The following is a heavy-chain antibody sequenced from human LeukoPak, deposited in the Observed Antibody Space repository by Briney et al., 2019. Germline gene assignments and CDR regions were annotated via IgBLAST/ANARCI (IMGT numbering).Heavy chain of an antibody. V-gene: IGHV3-48*01. CDR2: ISSSSSTI. J-gene: IGHJ4*02. CDR3: AATYYYGSGSYAIGFDY. D-gene: IGHD3-10*01. Sequence: GVSLRLSCAASGFTFSSYSKNWVRQAPGKGLEWVSSISSSSSTIYYADSVKGRFTISRDNAKNSLYLQMNSLRAEDTAVYYCAATYYYGSGSYAIGFDYWGQGTLVTVSS. CDR1: GFTFSSYS.